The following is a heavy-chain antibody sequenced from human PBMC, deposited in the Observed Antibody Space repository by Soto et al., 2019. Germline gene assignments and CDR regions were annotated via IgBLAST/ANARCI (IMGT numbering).Heavy chain of an antibody. CDR2: INHSGST. V-gene: IGHV4-34*01. D-gene: IGHD3-9*01. J-gene: IGHJ3*02. Sequence: ETLSLTCVVSGGSFSTYYYNWIRQSPGKGLEWVGEINHSGSTNYSASLKSRVTMSLDTYKNQFSLKLTSVTAADKAVYYCARGGSNDWQVAFDIWGQGTMVTVSS. CDR3: ARGGSNDWQVAFDI. CDR1: GGSFSTYY.